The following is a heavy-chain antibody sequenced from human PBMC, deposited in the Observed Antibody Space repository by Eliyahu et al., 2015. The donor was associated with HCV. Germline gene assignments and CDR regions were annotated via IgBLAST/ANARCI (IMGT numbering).Heavy chain of an antibody. J-gene: IGHJ4*02. D-gene: IGHD3-22*01. V-gene: IGHV4-34*01. CDR1: GGSFSGYY. Sequence: QVQLQQWGAGLLKPSETLSLTCAVYGGSFSGYYWSWIRQPPGKGLEWIGEINHSGSTNYNPSLKSRVTISVDTSKNQFSLKLSSVTAADTAVYYCARGRIYYDSSGYYHGSFDYWGQGTLVTVSS. CDR2: INHSGST. CDR3: ARGRIYYDSSGYYHGSFDY.